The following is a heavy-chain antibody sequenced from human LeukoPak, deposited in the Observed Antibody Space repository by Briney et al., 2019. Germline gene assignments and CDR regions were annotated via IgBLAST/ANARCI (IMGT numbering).Heavy chain of an antibody. CDR1: GDSISSCY. V-gene: IGHV4-59*01. D-gene: IGHD2-21*02. CDR2: VYYTGDT. J-gene: IGHJ4*02. Sequence: SETLSLTCTVSGDSISSCYWNWIRQPPGQGLEWIGYVYYTGDTIYNPSLKSRVTISVDTSKNQFSLRLSSVTAADTAVYYCVCMVTSGYRNFDKWGQGTRVTVSS. CDR3: VCMVTSGYRNFDK.